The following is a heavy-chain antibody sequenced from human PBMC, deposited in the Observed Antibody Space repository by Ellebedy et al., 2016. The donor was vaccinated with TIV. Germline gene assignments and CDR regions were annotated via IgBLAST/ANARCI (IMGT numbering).Heavy chain of an antibody. CDR3: ARDLTLRSACCGFY. V-gene: IGHV1-46*01. Sequence: AASVKVSCKTSGYTFTSYYIHWVRRAPGQGLEWMGMLNHTDGSTRYAHTLQGRVTLTMDTSTTTVYMESIRLRSFDTAVYSFARDLTLRSACCGFYWGQGTLVTAAS. CDR1: GYTFTSYY. D-gene: IGHD3-16*02. CDR2: LNHTDGST. J-gene: IGHJ4*02.